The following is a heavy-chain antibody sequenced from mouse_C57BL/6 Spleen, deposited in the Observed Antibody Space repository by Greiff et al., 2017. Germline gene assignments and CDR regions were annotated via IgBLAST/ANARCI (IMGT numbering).Heavy chain of an antibody. CDR2: IWGDGST. D-gene: IGHD1-1*02. J-gene: IGHJ2*01. CDR3: AKSLYYGNHCDY. Sequence: QVQLKESGPGLVAPSQSLSITCTVSGFSLTSYGVSWVRQPPGKGLEWLGVIWGDGSTNYHSALISSMSISKDNSKSQVFRKLNRLQTEDTAAYYCAKSLYYGNHCDYWGQGTTLTVSS. V-gene: IGHV2-3*01. CDR1: GFSLTSYG.